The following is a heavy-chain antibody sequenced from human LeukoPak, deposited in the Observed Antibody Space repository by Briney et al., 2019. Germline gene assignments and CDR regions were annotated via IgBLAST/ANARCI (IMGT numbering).Heavy chain of an antibody. V-gene: IGHV3-30*02. Sequence: GGSLRLSCAASGFTFSNYAMHWVRQAPGKGLEWVAYIRYDGSSAYYADFVKGRFTISRDNSKNTLYLQMHSLRAEDTAVYYCARVGQRGPLGAGKVWSGNYYFYYYMDVWGKGTTVTVSS. CDR1: GFTFSNYA. D-gene: IGHD3/OR15-3a*01. J-gene: IGHJ6*03. CDR2: IRYDGSSA. CDR3: ARVGQRGPLGAGKVWSGNYYFYYYMDV.